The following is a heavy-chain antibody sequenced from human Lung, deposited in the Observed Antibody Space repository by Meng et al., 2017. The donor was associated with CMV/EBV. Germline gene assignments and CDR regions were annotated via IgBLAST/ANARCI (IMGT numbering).Heavy chain of an antibody. Sequence: GGSLRLSCAASGFTFDDYAMHWVRQAPGKGLEWVSLISWDGGSTYYADSVKGRFTISRDNSKSSLYLQMNGLRAEDTALYHCAKYYYGLDVWGQGNTVNV. J-gene: IGHJ6*02. CDR2: ISWDGGST. CDR1: GFTFDDYA. CDR3: AKYYYGLDV. V-gene: IGHV3-43D*03.